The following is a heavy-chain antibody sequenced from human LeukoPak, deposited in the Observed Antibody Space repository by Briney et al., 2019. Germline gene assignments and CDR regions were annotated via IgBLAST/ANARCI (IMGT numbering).Heavy chain of an antibody. CDR1: GGSVSSSSYY. CDR2: IYYSGST. J-gene: IGHJ4*02. Sequence: SETLSLTCTVSGGSVSSSSYYWGWIRQPPGKGLEWIGSIYYSGSTYYNPSLKSRVTISVDTSKNQFSLKLSSVTAADTAVYYCASETGTDTGFDYWGQGTLVTVSS. D-gene: IGHD1-1*01. CDR3: ASETGTDTGFDY. V-gene: IGHV4-39*07.